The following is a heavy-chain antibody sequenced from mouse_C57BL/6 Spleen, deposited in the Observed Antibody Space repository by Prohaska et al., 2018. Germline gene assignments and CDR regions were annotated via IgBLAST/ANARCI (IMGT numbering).Heavy chain of an antibody. Sequence: QLQQSGPELVKPGASVKMSCKASGYTFTDYNMHWVKQSHGKSLEWNRYINPKNGGTSYNQKFKGKATLTVNKSSSTADMELRSLTSEESAVYYCARRGSNYLAWFAYWGQGTLVTVSA. CDR2: INPKNGGT. D-gene: IGHD2-5*01. V-gene: IGHV1-22*01. J-gene: IGHJ3*01. CDR3: ARRGSNYLAWFAY. CDR1: GYTFTDYN.